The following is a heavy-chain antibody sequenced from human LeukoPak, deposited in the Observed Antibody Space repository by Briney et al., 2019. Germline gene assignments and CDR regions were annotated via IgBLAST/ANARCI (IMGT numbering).Heavy chain of an antibody. J-gene: IGHJ4*02. V-gene: IGHV3-73*01. Sequence: GGSLRLSCAASGFTFSGSAMHWVRQASVKGLEWVGRIRSKANSYATAYAASVKGRFTISRDDSKNTAYLQMNSLKTEDTAVYYCTRGYSGSCCDYWGQGTLVTVSS. CDR2: IRSKANSYAT. D-gene: IGHD1-26*01. CDR3: TRGYSGSCCDY. CDR1: GFTFSGSA.